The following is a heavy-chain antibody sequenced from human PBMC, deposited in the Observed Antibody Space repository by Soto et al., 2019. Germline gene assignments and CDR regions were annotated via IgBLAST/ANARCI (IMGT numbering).Heavy chain of an antibody. J-gene: IGHJ5*02. CDR2: ISAYNGNT. D-gene: IGHD2-21*02. CDR1: GYTFTSYG. V-gene: IGHV1-18*01. CDR3: ARAYCGGDCYWVGYNWFDP. Sequence: QVQLVQSGAEVKKPGASVKVSCKASGYTFTSYGISWVRQAPGQGLEWMGWISAYNGNTNYAQKLQGRVTITTDTSTSTAYMELRSLRSDDTAVYYCARAYCGGDCYWVGYNWFDPWGQGTLVTVSS.